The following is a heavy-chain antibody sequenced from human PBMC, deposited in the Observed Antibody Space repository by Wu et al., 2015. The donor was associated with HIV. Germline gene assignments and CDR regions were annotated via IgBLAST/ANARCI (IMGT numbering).Heavy chain of an antibody. J-gene: IGHJ5*02. D-gene: IGHD5-12*01. CDR1: GGTFRNYA. CDR3: ARKTSTGYGP. CDR2: VTPIFRTS. Sequence: QVQLVQSGAEVKKPGSSVKVSCKASGGTFRNYAIHWVRQAPGQGLEWMGGVTPIFRTSNYAQKFQGRVTITEDEFTSTAYMELSSLRSEDTAVYYCARKTSTGYGPWGQGTLVTVSS. V-gene: IGHV1-69*13.